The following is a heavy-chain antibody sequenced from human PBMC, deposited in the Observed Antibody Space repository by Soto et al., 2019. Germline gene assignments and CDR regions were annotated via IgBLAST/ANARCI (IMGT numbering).Heavy chain of an antibody. CDR2: ISSSRRTI. CDR3: ARLPERIAQIGWFDP. CDR1: GFTFSSYS. J-gene: IGHJ5*02. D-gene: IGHD6-13*01. V-gene: IGHV3-48*01. Sequence: EVQLVESGGGLVQPGGSLRLSCAASGFTFSSYSMNWVRQAPGKGLEWVSYISSSRRTIYFADSVKGRCTISRDNAKNSLYLQMNSLRAEDTAVYYCARLPERIAQIGWFDPWGQGTLVTVSS.